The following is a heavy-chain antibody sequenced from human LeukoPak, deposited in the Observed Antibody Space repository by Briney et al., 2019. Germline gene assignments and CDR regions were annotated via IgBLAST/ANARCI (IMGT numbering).Heavy chain of an antibody. J-gene: IGHJ3*02. CDR2: INAGNGNT. CDR3: ARDSTGAYSSGWYGAFDI. CDR1: GYTFTSYA. V-gene: IGHV1-3*01. Sequence: ASVKVSCKASGYTFTSYAMHWVRQAPGQRLEWMGWINAGNGNTKYSQKFQGRVTITRDTSASTAYMELSSLRSEDTAVYYCARDSTGAYSSGWYGAFDIWGLGTMVTVSS. D-gene: IGHD6-19*01.